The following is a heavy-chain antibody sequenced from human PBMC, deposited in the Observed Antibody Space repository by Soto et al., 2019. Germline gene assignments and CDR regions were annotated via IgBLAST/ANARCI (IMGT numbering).Heavy chain of an antibody. CDR2: INHSGST. V-gene: IGHV4-34*01. CDR1: GGSSSRDA. J-gene: IGHJ5*02. Sequence: SEALSLTCAVYGGSSSRDAWSWSRLPPGKGLEWIGEINHSGSTNYNPSLKSRVTISVDTSKNQFSLKLSSVTAADTAVYYCASLPRVSVVTKANRFDPWGQGPLVTVS. CDR3: ASLPRVSVVTKANRFDP. D-gene: IGHD2-15*01.